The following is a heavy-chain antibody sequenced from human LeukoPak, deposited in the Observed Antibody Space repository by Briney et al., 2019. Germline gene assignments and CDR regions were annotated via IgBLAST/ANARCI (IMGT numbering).Heavy chain of an antibody. Sequence: ASVKVSCKASGYIFTSYGISWVRQAPGQGLEWMGWIRGYNGDTNYAQKFQGRVTITADESTSTVYMELSSLRSEDTAVYYCARETYYYGMDVWGQGTTVTVSS. V-gene: IGHV1-18*01. CDR2: IRGYNGDT. J-gene: IGHJ6*02. CDR1: GYIFTSYG. CDR3: ARETYYYGMDV.